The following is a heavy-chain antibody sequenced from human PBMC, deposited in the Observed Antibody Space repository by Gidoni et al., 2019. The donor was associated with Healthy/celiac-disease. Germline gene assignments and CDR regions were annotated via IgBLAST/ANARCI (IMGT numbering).Heavy chain of an antibody. D-gene: IGHD3-22*01. Sequence: QLQLHESGPRLVKPSETLSLTCTVPGGSISSSCYYWGWIRQPPGKGLEWIGSIYYSGSTYYNPSLKSRVTISVDTSKNQFSLKLSSVTAADTAVYYCARRRLDYYDSSGYYWYFDLWGRGTLVTVSS. CDR1: GGSISSSCYY. J-gene: IGHJ2*01. CDR3: ARRRLDYYDSSGYYWYFDL. V-gene: IGHV4-39*01. CDR2: IYYSGST.